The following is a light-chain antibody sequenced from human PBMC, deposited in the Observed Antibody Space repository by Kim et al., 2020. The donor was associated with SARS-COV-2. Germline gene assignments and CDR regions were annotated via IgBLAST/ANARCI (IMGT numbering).Light chain of an antibody. Sequence: LGQTVRITCQGDSLRSYYASWYQQKPGQAPVLVIYGKNNRPSGIPDRFSGSSSGNTASLTITGAQAEEEADYYCNSRDSSGNHVVFGGGTQLTVL. J-gene: IGLJ2*01. CDR2: GKN. V-gene: IGLV3-19*01. CDR3: NSRDSSGNHVV. CDR1: SLRSYY.